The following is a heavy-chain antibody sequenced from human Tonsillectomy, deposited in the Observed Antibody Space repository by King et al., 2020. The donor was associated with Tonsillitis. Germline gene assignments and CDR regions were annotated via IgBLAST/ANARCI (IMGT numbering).Heavy chain of an antibody. CDR1: GYTFTSYG. V-gene: IGHV1-18*01. CDR2: ISAYNGNT. Sequence: VQLVESGAEVKKPGASVKVSCKASGYTFTSYGISWVRQAPGQGLEWMGWISAYNGNTNYAQKLQGRVTMTTDTCTSTAYMELRSLRSDDTAVYYCARESLTLTYGDYGYFDYWGQGTLVTVSS. D-gene: IGHD4-17*01. CDR3: ARESLTLTYGDYGYFDY. J-gene: IGHJ4*02.